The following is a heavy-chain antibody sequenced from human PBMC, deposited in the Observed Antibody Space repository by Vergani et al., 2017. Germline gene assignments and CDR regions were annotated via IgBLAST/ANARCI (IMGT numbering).Heavy chain of an antibody. CDR1: GFSLSDYY. V-gene: IGHV3-11*04. CDR2: ISSSGTTI. J-gene: IGHJ3*01. Sequence: QGQLVESGGGLVKPGGSLRLSCAASGFSLSDYYMTWIRQAPGKGLEWISYISSSGTTIYYAGSVKGRFTISRDNAKNLVFLQMDSLRAEDTAFYYCARGDYHVLCEIWGRGTMVTISS. D-gene: IGHD3-9*01. CDR3: ARGDYHVLCEI.